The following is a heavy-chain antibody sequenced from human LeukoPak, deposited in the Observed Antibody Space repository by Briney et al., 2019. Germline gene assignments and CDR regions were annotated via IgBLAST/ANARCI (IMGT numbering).Heavy chain of an antibody. Sequence: NSSETLSLTCTVSGGSISSSSYYWGWIRQPPGKGLEWIGSIYYSGSTYYNPSLKGRVTISVDTSKNQFSLKLSSVTAADTAVYYCARRQNYGDGAFDIWGQGTMVTVSS. V-gene: IGHV4-39*01. CDR2: IYYSGST. J-gene: IGHJ3*02. CDR3: ARRQNYGDGAFDI. CDR1: GGSISSSSYY. D-gene: IGHD4-17*01.